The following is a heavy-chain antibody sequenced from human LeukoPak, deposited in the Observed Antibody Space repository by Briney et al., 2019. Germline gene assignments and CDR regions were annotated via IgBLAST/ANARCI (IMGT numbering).Heavy chain of an antibody. CDR2: ISAYNGNT. Sequence: ASVTVSCTASGYTFTSYGISWVRQAPGQGREWMGWISAYNGNTNYAQKLQGRVTITADKSTSTAYMELSSLRSEDTAVYYCARANRTTVTKTLFDYWGQGTLVTVSS. J-gene: IGHJ4*02. D-gene: IGHD4-17*01. CDR1: GYTFTSYG. CDR3: ARANRTTVTKTLFDY. V-gene: IGHV1-18*01.